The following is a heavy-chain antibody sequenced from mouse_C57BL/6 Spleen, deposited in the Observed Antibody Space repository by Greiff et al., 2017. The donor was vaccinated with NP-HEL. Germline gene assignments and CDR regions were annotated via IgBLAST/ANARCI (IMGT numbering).Heavy chain of an antibody. CDR3: ARRRATAQATYYYAMDY. J-gene: IGHJ4*01. Sequence: EVMLVESGGGLVKPGGSLKLSCAASGFTFSDYGMHWVRQAPEKGLEWVAYISSGSSTIYYADTVKGRFTISRDNAKNTLFLQMTSLRSEDTAMYYCARRRATAQATYYYAMDYWGQGTSVTVSS. CDR2: ISSGSSTI. CDR1: GFTFSDYG. D-gene: IGHD3-2*02. V-gene: IGHV5-17*01.